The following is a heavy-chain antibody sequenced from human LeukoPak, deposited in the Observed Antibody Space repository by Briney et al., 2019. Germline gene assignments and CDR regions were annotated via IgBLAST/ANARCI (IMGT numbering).Heavy chain of an antibody. CDR2: ISDSGST. V-gene: IGHV4-59*11. Sequence: PSETLSLTCVVSGGSLSTHHWSWIRQSPGRGLEWIGYISDSGSTNYNPSLKSRVTISVDTSKNQFSLMLSSVTAVDTAVYYCARGYDSSAYYPFNYWGQGTLVTVSS. D-gene: IGHD3-22*01. J-gene: IGHJ4*02. CDR3: ARGYDSSAYYPFNY. CDR1: GGSLSTHH.